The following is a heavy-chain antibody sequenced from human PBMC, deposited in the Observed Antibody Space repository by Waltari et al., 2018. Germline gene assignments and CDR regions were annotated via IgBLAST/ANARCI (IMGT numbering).Heavy chain of an antibody. D-gene: IGHD4-17*01. CDR1: GGSISSGGYY. V-gene: IGHV4-31*03. CDR3: ARGSEDYGDYSFRRDYYYYGMDV. CDR2: IYHSGGT. Sequence: QVQLQESGPGLVKPSQTLSLTCTVSGGSISSGGYYWSWIRQHPGKGLEWIGYIYHSGGTYSNPSLKSRCTISVGRSKNQFSLKLSSVTAADTAVYYCARGSEDYGDYSFRRDYYYYGMDVWGQGTTVTVSS. J-gene: IGHJ6*02.